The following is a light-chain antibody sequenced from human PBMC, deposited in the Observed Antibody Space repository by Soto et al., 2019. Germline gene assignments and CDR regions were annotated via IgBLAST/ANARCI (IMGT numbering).Light chain of an antibody. CDR2: TVS. CDR1: QSLLDSDDGNTY. Sequence: DIAMTQTPLSLTVTPGEPASISCRSSQSLLDSDDGNTYLDWYLQKPGQSPQLLIYTVSYRASGVPDRFSGSGSGTDFTLKISRVEAEDVGVYYCMQRIEFPLTFGGGTKVEIK. CDR3: MQRIEFPLT. J-gene: IGKJ4*01. V-gene: IGKV2-40*01.